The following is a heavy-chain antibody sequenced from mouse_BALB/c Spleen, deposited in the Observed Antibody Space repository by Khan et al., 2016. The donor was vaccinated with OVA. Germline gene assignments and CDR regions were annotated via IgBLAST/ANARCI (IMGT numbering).Heavy chain of an antibody. J-gene: IGHJ3*01. CDR3: AREGYGGFAY. D-gene: IGHD2-14*01. V-gene: IGHV1-85*01. Sequence: VQLQQSGAELVKPGASVKLSCKASGYTFTSYDINWVRQRPEQGLEWIGWMFPGDGSTKYNENFKGKATLTTDKSSSTAYMPLRRLTSEDSGAYFCAREGYGGFAYWGQGTLVTVSA. CDR2: MFPGDGST. CDR1: GYTFTSYD.